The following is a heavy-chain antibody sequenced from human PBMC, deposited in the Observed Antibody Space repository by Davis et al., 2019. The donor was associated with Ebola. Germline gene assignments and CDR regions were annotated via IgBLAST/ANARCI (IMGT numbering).Heavy chain of an antibody. CDR2: ISPYNGNT. J-gene: IGHJ4*02. V-gene: IGHV1-18*04. CDR3: ACGNRSGWYESRF. Sequence: AASVKVSCKVSGNTFTIYGINWLRQAPGHGLEWMGWISPYNGNTHSAPGLQARLIMTADTYTSTTYMELKSLTSDDTAVYYCACGNRSGWYESRFWGQGTQIAVSS. CDR1: GNTFTIYG. D-gene: IGHD6-19*01.